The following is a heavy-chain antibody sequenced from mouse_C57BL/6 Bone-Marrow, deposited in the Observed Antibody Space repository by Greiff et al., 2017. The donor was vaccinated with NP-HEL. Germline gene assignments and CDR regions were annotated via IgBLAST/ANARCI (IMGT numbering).Heavy chain of an antibody. V-gene: IGHV1-7*01. CDR1: GYTFTSYW. Sequence: QVQLQQSGAELVKPGASVKLSCKASGYTFTSYWMHWVKQRPGQGLEWIGYINPSSGYTKYNQKFKDKATLTADKSSSTAYMQLSSLTYEDSAVYDCARRRDFYGNGFAYWGQGTRVTVSA. CDR2: INPSSGYT. CDR3: ARRRDFYGNGFAY. J-gene: IGHJ3*01. D-gene: IGHD2-1*01.